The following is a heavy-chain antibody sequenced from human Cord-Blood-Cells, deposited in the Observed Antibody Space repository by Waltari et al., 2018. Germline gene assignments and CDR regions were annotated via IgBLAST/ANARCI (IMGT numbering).Heavy chain of an antibody. Sequence: QVQLVQSGAEVKKPGASVKVSCKASGYTFTSYDINWVRQATGQGLEWMGWMNPNSGNTGYAQKFQCRVTITTNSSISTAYMGLVSLGSDETTAYYGAKALGKAWGQATVVTVS. D-gene: IGHD1-26*01. CDR3: AKALGKA. CDR2: MNPNSGNT. V-gene: IGHV1-8*03. J-gene: IGHJ5*02. CDR1: GYTFTSYD.